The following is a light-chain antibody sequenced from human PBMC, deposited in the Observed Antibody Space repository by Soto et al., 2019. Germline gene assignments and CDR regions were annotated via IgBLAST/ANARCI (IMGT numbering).Light chain of an antibody. CDR3: QQYNSYPT. Sequence: DIKMTQSPSTLSESVGDRVTITCRASQSISSWLAWYQQKPGKAPKLLIYKASSLESGVPSRFSGSGSGTEFTLTISSLQPDDFATYYCQQYNSYPTFGQGTRLEIK. CDR1: QSISSW. J-gene: IGKJ5*01. V-gene: IGKV1-5*03. CDR2: KAS.